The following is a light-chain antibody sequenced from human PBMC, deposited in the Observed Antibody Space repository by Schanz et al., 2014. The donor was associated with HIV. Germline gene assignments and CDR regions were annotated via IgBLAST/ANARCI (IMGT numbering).Light chain of an antibody. CDR3: QSYDSSLLVV. J-gene: IGLJ2*01. CDR2: EVT. Sequence: QSALTQPPSVSGSPGQSVTISCTATGTDVARYNRVSWYQQSPGTPPKLLIHEVTNRPSGVSNRFSGSKSGNTASLAITGLQAEDEADYYCQSYDSSLLVVFGGGTQLTVL. V-gene: IGLV2-18*02. CDR1: GTDVARYNR.